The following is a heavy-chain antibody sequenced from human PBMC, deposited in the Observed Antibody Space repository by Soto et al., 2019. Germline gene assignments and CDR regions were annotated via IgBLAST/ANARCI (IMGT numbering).Heavy chain of an antibody. CDR2: INPSGGIT. CDR1: GYTLTSYY. D-gene: IGHD2-2*01. V-gene: IGHV1-46*01. J-gene: IGHJ6*02. Sequence: ASVKVSCKASGYTLTSYYLHWVRQAPGQGPEWMGVINPSGGITNDAQKFQDRVTMTSDTSTSTVYMELSSLRSEDTAVYYCARGISTTRYYYYYGMDVWGQGTTVTVSS. CDR3: ARGISTTRYYYYYGMDV.